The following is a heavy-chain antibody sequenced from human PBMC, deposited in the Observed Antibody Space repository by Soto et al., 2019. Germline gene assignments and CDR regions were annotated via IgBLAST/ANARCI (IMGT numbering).Heavy chain of an antibody. CDR3: TKDGRFDSDGSLYYYYYGMDV. J-gene: IGHJ6*02. Sequence: GGSLRLSCAASGFTFNNSGMNWVRQAPGKGLEWVAIISNDGSNKYYIESVRGRFTISRDNSKNMLFLQMNSLRVEDTAVYFCTKDGRFDSDGSLYYYYYGMDVWGQGTTVTVSS. D-gene: IGHD2-15*01. V-gene: IGHV3-30*18. CDR2: ISNDGSNK. CDR1: GFTFNNSG.